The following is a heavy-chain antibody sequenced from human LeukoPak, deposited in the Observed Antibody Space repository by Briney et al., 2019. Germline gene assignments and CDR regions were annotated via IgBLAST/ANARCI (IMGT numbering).Heavy chain of an antibody. J-gene: IGHJ5*02. V-gene: IGHV4-59*01. D-gene: IGHD2-15*01. Sequence: SETLSLTCTVSGGSISSYYWSWIRQPPGKGLEWIGYIYYSGSTNYNPSLKSRVTISVDTSKNQFSLKLSSVTAADTAVYYCARENALGGSLMREMNWFDPWGQGTLVTVSS. CDR2: IYYSGST. CDR1: GGSISSYY. CDR3: ARENALGGSLMREMNWFDP.